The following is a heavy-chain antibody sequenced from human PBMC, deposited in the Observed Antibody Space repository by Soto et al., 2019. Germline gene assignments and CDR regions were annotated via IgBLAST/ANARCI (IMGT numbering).Heavy chain of an antibody. CDR3: ARPYEYVWGSDF. D-gene: IGHD3-16*01. J-gene: IGHJ4*02. CDR2: IWYDGTNK. V-gene: IGHV3-33*01. Sequence: GGSLRLSCAASGFTFSSYGMHWVRQAPGKGLEGVAVIWYDGTNKYYADSVKGRFTTSRDNSKNTLYLQMDSLRAEDTALYYCARPYEYVWGSDFWGQGTLVTVSS. CDR1: GFTFSSYG.